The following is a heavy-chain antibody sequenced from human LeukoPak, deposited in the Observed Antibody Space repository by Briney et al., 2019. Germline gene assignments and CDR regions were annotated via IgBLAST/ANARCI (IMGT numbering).Heavy chain of an antibody. J-gene: IGHJ4*02. CDR3: AREGALGYCSGGSCYTY. V-gene: IGHV3-23*01. Sequence: GGSLRLSCAASGFTFSSYAMSWVRQAPGKGLEWVSAISGSGGSTYYADSVKGRFTISRDNSKNTLYLQMNSLRAEDTAVYYCAREGALGYCSGGSCYTYWGQGTLVTVSS. CDR2: ISGSGGST. CDR1: GFTFSSYA. D-gene: IGHD2-15*01.